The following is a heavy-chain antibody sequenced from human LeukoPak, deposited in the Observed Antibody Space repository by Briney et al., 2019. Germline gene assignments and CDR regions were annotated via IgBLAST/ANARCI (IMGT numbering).Heavy chain of an antibody. CDR2: IYSRGDT. CDR3: ARHEGGGSYYGRAYYFDY. Sequence: GGSLRLSCAASEFIVSINYMTWVRQAPGKGLEWVSLIYSRGDTKYADSVKGRFTISRDNSKNTLYLQMSSLRTEDTAVYYCARHEGGGSYYGRAYYFDYWGQGTLVTVSS. D-gene: IGHD1-26*01. V-gene: IGHV3-66*04. CDR1: EFIVSINY. J-gene: IGHJ4*02.